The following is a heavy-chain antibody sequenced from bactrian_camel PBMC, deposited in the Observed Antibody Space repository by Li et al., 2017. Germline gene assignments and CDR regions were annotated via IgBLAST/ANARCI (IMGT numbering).Heavy chain of an antibody. Sequence: VQLVESGGALVQPGGSLMLSCKASGLPFRNYAMSWVRQAPGKGLEWIAGIAHDDRSTYYADSMKGRFTISRDNADNMVYLQMNSLNTEDTAMYYCAAAAGLFGGTCLDVRSVDYWGQGTQVTVS. CDR1: GLPFRNYA. CDR2: IAHDDRST. J-gene: IGHJ4*01. V-gene: IGHV3-1*01. CDR3: AAAAGLFGGTCLDVRSVDY. D-gene: IGHD7*01.